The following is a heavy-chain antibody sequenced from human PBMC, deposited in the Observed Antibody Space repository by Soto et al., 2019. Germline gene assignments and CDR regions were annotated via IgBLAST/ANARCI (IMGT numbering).Heavy chain of an antibody. Sequence: WGSLRLSCAASGFTFSSYAMHWVRQAPGKGLEWVAVISYDGSNKYYADSVKGRFTISRDNSKNTLYLQMNSLRAEDTAVYYCAREAPIVVVVAALSGGMDVWGQGTTVNVSS. D-gene: IGHD2-15*01. CDR3: AREAPIVVVVAALSGGMDV. V-gene: IGHV3-30-3*01. J-gene: IGHJ6*02. CDR2: ISYDGSNK. CDR1: GFTFSSYA.